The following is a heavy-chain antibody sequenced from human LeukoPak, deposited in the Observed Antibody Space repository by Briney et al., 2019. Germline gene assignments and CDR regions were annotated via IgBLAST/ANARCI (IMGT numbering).Heavy chain of an antibody. CDR2: ISGAGPTT. CDR1: GFSVTTYA. CDR3: AKDRRLPGIIDLFDS. J-gene: IGHJ4*02. V-gene: IGHV3-23*01. D-gene: IGHD3-10*01. Sequence: QSGGSLRLSCAVSGFSVTTYAMSWVRQAPGKGLEWVSAISGAGPTTFYADSVKGRFTISRDTSNNTVSLQMSSLRAADTAIYYCAKDRRLPGIIDLFDSWGQGIMVIVSS.